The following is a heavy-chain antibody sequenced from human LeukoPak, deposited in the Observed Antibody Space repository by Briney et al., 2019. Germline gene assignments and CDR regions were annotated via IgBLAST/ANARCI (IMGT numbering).Heavy chain of an antibody. CDR3: ARDERYDSSGYPFDY. V-gene: IGHV1-2*02. D-gene: IGHD3-22*01. CDR2: INPNSGDT. J-gene: IGHJ4*02. Sequence: ASVKVSCKASGYTFTGYFIHWVRQAPGQGLEWMGWINPNSGDTNYAQKFQGRVTMTRDTSISTAYMELSRLRSDDTAVYYCARDERYDSSGYPFDYWGQGTLVTVSS. CDR1: GYTFTGYF.